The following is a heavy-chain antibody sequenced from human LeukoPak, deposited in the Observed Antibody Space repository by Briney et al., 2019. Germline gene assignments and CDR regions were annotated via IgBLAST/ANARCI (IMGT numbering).Heavy chain of an antibody. D-gene: IGHD2-2*01. CDR2: INPNSGGT. J-gene: IGHJ4*02. CDR3: AGTYCSSTSCPFDY. Sequence: ASVKVSCKASGYTFTGYYMHWVRQAPGQGLEWMGWINPNSGGTSYAQKFQGRVTMTRDTSISTAYMELSRLRSDDTAVYYCAGTYCSSTSCPFDYWGQGTLVTVSS. CDR1: GYTFTGYY. V-gene: IGHV1-2*02.